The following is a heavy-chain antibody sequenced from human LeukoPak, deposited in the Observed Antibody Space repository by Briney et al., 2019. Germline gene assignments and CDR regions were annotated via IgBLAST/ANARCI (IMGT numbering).Heavy chain of an antibody. CDR1: GFTVSSNY. Sequence: GGSLRLSCAASGFTVSSNYMSWVRQAPGKGLEWVSAISGSGGSTYYADSVKGRFTISRDNSKNTLYLQMNSLRAEDTAVYYCARVASTYYYYYMDVWGKGTTVTVSS. V-gene: IGHV3-23*01. CDR2: ISGSGGST. J-gene: IGHJ6*03. CDR3: ARVASTYYYYYMDV.